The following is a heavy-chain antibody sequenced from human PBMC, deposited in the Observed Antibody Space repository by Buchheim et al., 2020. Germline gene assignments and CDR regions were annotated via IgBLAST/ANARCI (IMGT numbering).Heavy chain of an antibody. D-gene: IGHD3-3*01. Sequence: QLQLQESGPGLVKLSETLSLTCTVSGGSISSSSYYWGWIRQPPGKGLEWIGSIYYSGSTYYNPSLKSRVTISVDTSKNQFSLKLSSVTAADTAVYYCARQEEGQYYDFWSGYWYYFDYWGQGTL. CDR1: GGSISSSSYY. V-gene: IGHV4-39*01. J-gene: IGHJ4*02. CDR3: ARQEEGQYYDFWSGYWYYFDY. CDR2: IYYSGST.